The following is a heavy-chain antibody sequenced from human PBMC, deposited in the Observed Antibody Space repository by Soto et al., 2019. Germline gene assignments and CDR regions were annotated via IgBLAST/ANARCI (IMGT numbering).Heavy chain of an antibody. J-gene: IGHJ6*02. CDR2: IYSGVST. V-gene: IGHV3-53*01. CDR3: ERDHPATRHGMDV. Sequence: PXGSLRLSCAACGFSFSSNYMSGVRQAPGKGLEWVSVIYSGVSTYYADSVRGRFTISRDNSKNTLYLQMKSLRAEDTAVYYCERDHPATRHGMDVWGQGTTVTVSS. CDR1: GFSFSSNY.